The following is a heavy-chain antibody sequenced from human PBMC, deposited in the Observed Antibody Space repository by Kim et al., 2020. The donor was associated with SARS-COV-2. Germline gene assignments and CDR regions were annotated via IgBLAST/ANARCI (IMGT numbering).Heavy chain of an antibody. CDR2: ITSSGGST. Sequence: GGSLRLSCAASGFTFSSYAMSWVRQAPGKGLEWVSSITSSGGSTYYADSVKGRFTTSRDNSKNTLYLQMNSLRVEDTAVYYCAKLAGANPYDYWGQGTLVPVSS. CDR3: AKLAGANPYDY. V-gene: IGHV3-23*01. CDR1: GFTFSSYA. D-gene: IGHD1-26*01. J-gene: IGHJ4*02.